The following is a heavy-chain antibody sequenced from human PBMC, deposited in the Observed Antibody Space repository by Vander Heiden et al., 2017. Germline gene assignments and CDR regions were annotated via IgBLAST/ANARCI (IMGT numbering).Heavy chain of an antibody. CDR1: GFTFDDYA. J-gene: IGHJ3*02. V-gene: IGHV3-9*01. CDR2: ISWNSGSI. CDR3: AKDIWYYYDSSGYAFDI. Sequence: EVQLVESGGGLVQPGRSLRHSFAASGFTFDDYAMHWCRQEPGKGLEWVSGISWNSGSIGYAASVKGRFIISRDNAKNSLYLQMNSLRAEDTALYYCAKDIWYYYDSSGYAFDIWGQGTMVTVSS. D-gene: IGHD3-22*01.